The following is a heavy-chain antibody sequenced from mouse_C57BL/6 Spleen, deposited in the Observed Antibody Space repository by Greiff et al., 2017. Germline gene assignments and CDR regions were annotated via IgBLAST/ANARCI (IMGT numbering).Heavy chain of an antibody. Sequence: EVQLQQSGGDLVKPGGSLKLSCAASGFTFSSYGMSWVRQTPDKRLEWVATISSGGSYTYYPDSVKGRFTISGDNAKNTLYLQMSSLKSEDTAMYYCARPHYDYGKFAYWGQGTLVTVSA. J-gene: IGHJ3*01. CDR1: GFTFSSYG. CDR2: ISSGGSYT. CDR3: ARPHYDYGKFAY. D-gene: IGHD2-4*01. V-gene: IGHV5-6*01.